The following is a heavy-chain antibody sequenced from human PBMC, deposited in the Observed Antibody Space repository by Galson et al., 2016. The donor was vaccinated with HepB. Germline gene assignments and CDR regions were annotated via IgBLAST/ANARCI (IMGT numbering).Heavy chain of an antibody. D-gene: IGHD5-18*01. CDR2: SGSGGST. Sequence: SGSGGSTYYADSVKGRFTISRDNSKNTLYLQMNSLRAEDTAVYYCAKGDTAMAHTRGYDYWGQGTLVTVSS. J-gene: IGHJ4*02. V-gene: IGHV3-23*01. CDR3: AKGDTAMAHTRGYDY.